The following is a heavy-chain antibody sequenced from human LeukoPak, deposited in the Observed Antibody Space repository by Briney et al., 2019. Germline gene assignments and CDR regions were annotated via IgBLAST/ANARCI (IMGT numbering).Heavy chain of an antibody. CDR3: ARGPSYYYDSSGFYYFDY. J-gene: IGHJ4*02. V-gene: IGHV3-23*01. D-gene: IGHD3-22*01. CDR2: ISGSGYST. Sequence: GGSLRLSCAASGFTFSSYAMSWVRQAPGKGLEWVSAISGSGYSTYYADSVKCRFTISRDNSKNTLYLQMNSLRAEDTAVYYCARGPSYYYDSSGFYYFDYWGQGTLVTVSS. CDR1: GFTFSSYA.